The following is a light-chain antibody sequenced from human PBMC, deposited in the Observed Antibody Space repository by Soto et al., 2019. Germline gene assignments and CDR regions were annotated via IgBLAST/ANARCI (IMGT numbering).Light chain of an antibody. CDR3: SSYTSSSTLVV. Sequence: QSALTQPASVSGSPGQSITISCTGTSSDVGGYNYVSWYQQHPGKAPKLMIYDVSIRPSGVSNRFSGYKSGNTASLTISGLQAEDEADYYCSSYTSSSTLVVFGGGTKLTVL. CDR1: SSDVGGYNY. J-gene: IGLJ2*01. CDR2: DVS. V-gene: IGLV2-14*01.